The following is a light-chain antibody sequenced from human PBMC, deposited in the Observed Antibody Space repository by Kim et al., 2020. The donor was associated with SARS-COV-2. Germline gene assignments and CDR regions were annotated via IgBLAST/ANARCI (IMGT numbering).Light chain of an antibody. Sequence: GKTPGITCGGASLDSRRVTWYHQRPGQAPVLVIYYDTDRPSGIPERFSGSSSGNTATLTISRVEAGDEADYYCQVWDSDNDHPYVFGTGTKVTVL. J-gene: IGLJ1*01. V-gene: IGLV3-21*04. CDR3: QVWDSDNDHPYV. CDR1: SLDSRR. CDR2: YDT.